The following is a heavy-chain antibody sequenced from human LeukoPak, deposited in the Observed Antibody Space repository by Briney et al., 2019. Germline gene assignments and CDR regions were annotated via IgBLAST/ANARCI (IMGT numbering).Heavy chain of an antibody. Sequence: SVRVSRKASGGTFSSYAISWVRQAPGQGLEWMGGIIPIFGTANYAQKFQGRVTITADESTSTAYMELSSLRSEDTAVYYCARCRGSPTDAFDIWGQGTMVTVSS. D-gene: IGHD3-10*01. J-gene: IGHJ3*02. V-gene: IGHV1-69*13. CDR2: IIPIFGTA. CDR3: ARCRGSPTDAFDI. CDR1: GGTFSSYA.